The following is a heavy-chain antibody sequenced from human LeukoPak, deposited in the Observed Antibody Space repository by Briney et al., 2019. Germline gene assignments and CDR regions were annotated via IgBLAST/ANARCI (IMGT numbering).Heavy chain of an antibody. V-gene: IGHV1-69*13. J-gene: IGHJ6*03. Sequence: ASVKVSCKASGGTFSSYAISWVRQAPGQGLEWMGGIIPIFGTTKYAQRFQGRVTITADESTSTAYMELSSLRTEDTAVYYCARESDYGYYYNMDVWGKGTTVSISS. CDR3: ARESDYGYYYNMDV. CDR2: IIPIFGTT. D-gene: IGHD4-17*01. CDR1: GGTFSSYA.